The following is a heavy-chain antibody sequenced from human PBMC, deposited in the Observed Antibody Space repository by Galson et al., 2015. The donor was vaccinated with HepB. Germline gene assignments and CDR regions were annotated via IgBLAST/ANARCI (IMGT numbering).Heavy chain of an antibody. CDR3: ARDPPGFGELPEYYYYGMDV. Sequence: SVKVSCKASGYTFTSYGISWVRQAPGQGLEWMGWISAYNGNTNYAQKLQGRVTMTTDTSASTAYMELRSLRSDDTAVYYCARDPPGFGELPEYYYYGMDVWGQGTTVTVSS. V-gene: IGHV1-18*01. D-gene: IGHD3-10*01. CDR1: GYTFTSYG. J-gene: IGHJ6*02. CDR2: ISAYNGNT.